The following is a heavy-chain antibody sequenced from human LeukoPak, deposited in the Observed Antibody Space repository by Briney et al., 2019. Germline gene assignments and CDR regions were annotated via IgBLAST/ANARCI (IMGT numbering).Heavy chain of an antibody. V-gene: IGHV3-48*03. CDR3: ARWIPADY. Sequence: GGSRRLSCAASGFTFSSYEMNWVRQAPGKGLEWVSYISSSGSTIYYADSVKGRFTISRDNAQNSLYLQMNNLRAEDTAVYDCARWIPADYWGQGTLVTVSS. D-gene: IGHD2-2*01. J-gene: IGHJ4*02. CDR2: ISSSGSTI. CDR1: GFTFSSYE.